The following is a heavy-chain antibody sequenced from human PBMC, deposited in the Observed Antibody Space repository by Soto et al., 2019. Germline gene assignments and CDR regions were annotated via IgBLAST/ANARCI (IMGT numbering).Heavy chain of an antibody. D-gene: IGHD2-2*01. J-gene: IGHJ5*02. CDR2: ISSSGSTI. CDR3: ARDFAIVVVGGPVVWFDP. Sequence: GGSLRLSCAASGFTFSDYYMSWIRQAPGKGLEWVSYISSSGSTIYYADSVKGRFTISRDNAKNSLYLQMNSLRAEDTAVYYCARDFAIVVVGGPVVWFDPWGQGTLVTVSS. V-gene: IGHV3-11*01. CDR1: GFTFSDYY.